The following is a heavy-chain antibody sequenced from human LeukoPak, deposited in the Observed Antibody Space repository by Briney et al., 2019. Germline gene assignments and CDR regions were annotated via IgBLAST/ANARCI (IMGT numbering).Heavy chain of an antibody. V-gene: IGHV4-34*01. Sequence: GSLRLSCAASGFTFSSYAMSWVRQLPGKGLEWIGEINHSGSTNYNPSLKSRVTISVDTSKNQFSLKLSSVTAADTAVYYCARGSGYSYGTDFDYWGQGTLVTVSS. CDR2: INHSGST. CDR1: GFTFSSYA. J-gene: IGHJ4*02. D-gene: IGHD5-18*01. CDR3: ARGSGYSYGTDFDY.